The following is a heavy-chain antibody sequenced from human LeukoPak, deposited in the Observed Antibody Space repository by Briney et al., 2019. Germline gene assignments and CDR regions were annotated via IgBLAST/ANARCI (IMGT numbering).Heavy chain of an antibody. CDR2: IWYDGSNK. Sequence: GRSLRLSCAASGFTFSNYGMHWVRQAPGKGLEWVAFIWYDGSNKYYADSVKGRFTISRDNSKNTLFLQMNSLRAEDTAVYYCTRDVASRNWFDPWGQGTLSPSPQ. CDR1: GFTFSNYG. J-gene: IGHJ5*02. V-gene: IGHV3-33*01. CDR3: TRDVASRNWFDP.